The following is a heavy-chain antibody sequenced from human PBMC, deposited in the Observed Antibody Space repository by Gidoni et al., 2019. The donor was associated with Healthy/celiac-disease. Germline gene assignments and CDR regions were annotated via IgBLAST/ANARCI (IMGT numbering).Heavy chain of an antibody. J-gene: IGHJ4*02. D-gene: IGHD6-6*01. V-gene: IGHV1-69*02. CDR1: GGTLSSYT. CDR3: ARGRTRQLPDY. Sequence: QVQLVQSGAEVKKPGSSVKVSCKASGGTLSSYTISWVRQAPGQGLEWMGRIIPILGIANYAQKFQGRVTITADKSTSTAYMELSSLRSEDTAVYYCARGRTRQLPDYWGQGTLVTVSS. CDR2: IIPILGIA.